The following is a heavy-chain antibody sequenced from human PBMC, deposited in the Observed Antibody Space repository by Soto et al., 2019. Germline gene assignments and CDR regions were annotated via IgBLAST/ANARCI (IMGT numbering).Heavy chain of an antibody. CDR3: ARESGLRYFDWAIDY. CDR2: INHSGST. J-gene: IGHJ4*02. Sequence: SETLSLTCAVYGGSFSNYYWSWIRQPPGKGLEWIGEINHSGSTNYNPSLKSRVTISVDTSKNQFSLKLSSVTAADTAVYYCARESGLRYFDWAIDYWGQGTLVTVSS. V-gene: IGHV4-34*01. D-gene: IGHD3-9*01. CDR1: GGSFSNYY.